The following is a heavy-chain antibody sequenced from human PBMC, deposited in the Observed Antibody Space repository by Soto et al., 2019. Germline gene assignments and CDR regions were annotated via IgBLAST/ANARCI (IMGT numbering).Heavy chain of an antibody. CDR1: GFSLSTSGVG. CDR3: AHLYESFGEPGYYFDY. Sequence: QITLKESGPTLVKPTPTLTLTCTFSGFSLSTSGVGVGWIRQPPGKALEWLALIYWDDDKRYSPSLKSRLTRPKDTSKNQVALTITTMDPLDTATYYCAHLYESFGEPGYYFDYWVQGTLVTVSS. J-gene: IGHJ4*02. D-gene: IGHD3-10*01. CDR2: IYWDDDK. V-gene: IGHV2-5*02.